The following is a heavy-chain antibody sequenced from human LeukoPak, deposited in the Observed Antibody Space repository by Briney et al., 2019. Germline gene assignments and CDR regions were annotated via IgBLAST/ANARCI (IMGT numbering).Heavy chain of an antibody. Sequence: ASVKVSCKASGYTFTSYAINWVRQAPGQGLEWMGWINTNTGNPTYAQGFTGRFVFSLDTSVSTAYLQISSLKAEDTAVYYCASQDIVVLPSADYSYYYYAMDVWGQGTTVTVSS. J-gene: IGHJ6*02. D-gene: IGHD2-2*01. CDR1: GYTFTSYA. CDR3: ASQDIVVLPSADYSYYYYAMDV. V-gene: IGHV7-4-1*02. CDR2: INTNTGNP.